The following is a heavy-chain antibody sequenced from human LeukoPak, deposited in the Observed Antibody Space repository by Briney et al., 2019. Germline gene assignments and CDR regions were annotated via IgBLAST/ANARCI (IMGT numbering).Heavy chain of an antibody. D-gene: IGHD3-22*01. J-gene: IGHJ4*02. Sequence: GGSLRLSCAASGFTFSSYAMSWVRQAPGKGLEWVSAISGSGGSTYYADSVKGRFTISRDNSKNTLYLQMNSLRAEDTAVYYCARDSPLVTMIVVVITYPYSWGQGTLVTVSS. CDR1: GFTFSSYA. CDR3: ARDSPLVTMIVVVITYPYS. V-gene: IGHV3-23*01. CDR2: ISGSGGST.